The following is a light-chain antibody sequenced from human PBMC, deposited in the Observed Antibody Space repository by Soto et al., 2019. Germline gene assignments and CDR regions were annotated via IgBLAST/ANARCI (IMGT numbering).Light chain of an antibody. V-gene: IGLV2-11*01. J-gene: IGLJ1*01. CDR3: CSYAGTYTGV. Sequence: QSVTTQPRSVSGSPGQSVSISCTGTSSDVDRYSYVSWYQQHPGKAPKLMIYDVSERPSGVPDRFSGSKSGNTASLTISGLQAEDEADYYCCSYAGTYTGVFGTGTKVTVL. CDR2: DVS. CDR1: SSDVDRYSY.